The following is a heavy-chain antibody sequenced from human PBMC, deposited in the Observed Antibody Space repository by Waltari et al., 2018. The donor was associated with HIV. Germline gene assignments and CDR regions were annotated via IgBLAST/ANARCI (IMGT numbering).Heavy chain of an antibody. Sequence: QVQLQQWGAGLLKPSETLSLTCAVYGGSFSGYFWSWIRQPPGKGLEWIAEINRSESTHDNPSLKSRVTISMDTSKNQFSLRLNSVTAADTAVYYCARRIIPPLVAAGRRQNPAPRTSFDSWGLGTLVTVSS. J-gene: IGHJ4*02. D-gene: IGHD2-15*01. CDR2: INRSEST. CDR3: ARRIIPPLVAAGRRQNPAPRTSFDS. CDR1: GGSFSGYF. V-gene: IGHV4-34*01.